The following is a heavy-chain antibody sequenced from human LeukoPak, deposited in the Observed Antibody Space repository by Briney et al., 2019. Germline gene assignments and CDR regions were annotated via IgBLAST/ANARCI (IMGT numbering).Heavy chain of an antibody. D-gene: IGHD3-22*01. J-gene: IGHJ4*02. CDR3: AKSAVLGSSGYYAN. V-gene: IGHV3-74*01. Sequence: GGSLRLSCAASGFIFNTYWMHWVRQAPGKGLMWVSRINSDGSSTAYADSVKGRFTISRDNSKNTLYLQMNSLRAEDTAVYYCAKSAVLGSSGYYANWGQGTLVTVSS. CDR2: INSDGSST. CDR1: GFIFNTYW.